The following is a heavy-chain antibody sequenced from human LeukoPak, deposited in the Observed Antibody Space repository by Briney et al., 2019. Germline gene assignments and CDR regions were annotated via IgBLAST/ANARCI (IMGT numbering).Heavy chain of an antibody. D-gene: IGHD6-19*01. CDR3: AREGVSGWLNDAFDI. V-gene: IGHV3-21*01. CDR1: GFTFSSYS. CDR2: ISSSSSYI. J-gene: IGHJ3*02. Sequence: GGSLRLSCAASGFTFSSYSMNWVRQAPGKGLEWVSSISSSSSYIYYADSVKGRFTISRDNAKNSLYLQMNSLRAEDTAVYYRAREGVSGWLNDAFDIWGQGTMVTVSS.